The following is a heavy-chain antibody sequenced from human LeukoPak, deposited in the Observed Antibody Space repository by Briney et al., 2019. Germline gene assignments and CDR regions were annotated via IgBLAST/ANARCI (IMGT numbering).Heavy chain of an antibody. CDR2: IYTSGST. CDR1: GGSISSGSYS. V-gene: IGHV4-61*02. D-gene: IGHD4-17*01. J-gene: IGHJ4*02. Sequence: PSETLSLTCTVSGGSISSGSYSWSWIRQPAGKGLEWIGLIYTSGSTNYNPSLKSRVTISVDTSKNQLSLKLSSVTAADTAVYYCARVHDYGPHFDFWGQGTLVTVSS. CDR3: ARVHDYGPHFDF.